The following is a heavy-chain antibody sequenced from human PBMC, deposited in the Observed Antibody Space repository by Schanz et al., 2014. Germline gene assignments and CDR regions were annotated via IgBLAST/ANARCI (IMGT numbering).Heavy chain of an antibody. V-gene: IGHV4-39*01. J-gene: IGHJ5*02. Sequence: QLQLQESGPGLVKPSETLSLTCTVSGGSISSGESYWGWIRQSPEEGLQDIGSVYFSGTTAYSPSLKGRVTISVDTSKNQFSLMLTSVTAADTAVYFCARHGGYYDVLNSFDIWGQGTLVTVSS. CDR2: VYFSGTT. CDR3: ARHGGYYDVLNSFDI. CDR1: GGSISSGESY. D-gene: IGHD3-16*01.